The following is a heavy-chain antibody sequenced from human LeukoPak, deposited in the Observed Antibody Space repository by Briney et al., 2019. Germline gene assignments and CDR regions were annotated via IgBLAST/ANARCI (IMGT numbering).Heavy chain of an antibody. CDR1: VASIRSGYYY. J-gene: IGHJ3*02. V-gene: IGHV4-30-4*01. CDR2: VYDSGST. CDR3: ARDCSGGSCYGAFDI. Sequence: PSESLSLTCTVSVASIRSGYYYWSWICQPPGKGLEWIGYVYDSGSTYYNPSLKSRITISVDTSENRFSLKLSSVTATDTAVYYCARDCSGGSCYGAFDIWGQGTMVTVSS. D-gene: IGHD2-15*01.